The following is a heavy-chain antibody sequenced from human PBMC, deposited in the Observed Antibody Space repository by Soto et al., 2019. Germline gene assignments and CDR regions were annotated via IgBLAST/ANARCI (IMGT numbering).Heavy chain of an antibody. CDR3: VRDLGRYFRSGYMDL. D-gene: IGHD3-9*01. Sequence: EVQLVESGGGLVQPGGSLRLSCTASGFAFNTFSMNWVRQAPGKGLEWVSSINEDSTYIYYADSLRGRITISRDNAKDSLFLQMNSLRPDDTAVYYFVRDLGRYFRSGYMDLWGDGATVTVSS. CDR2: INEDSTYI. V-gene: IGHV3-21*02. CDR1: GFAFNTFS. J-gene: IGHJ6*03.